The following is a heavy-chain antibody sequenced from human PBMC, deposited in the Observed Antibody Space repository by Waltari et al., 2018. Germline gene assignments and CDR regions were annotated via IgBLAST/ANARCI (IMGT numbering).Heavy chain of an antibody. CDR3: ADRYSGLDWAFVDS. J-gene: IGHJ4*02. D-gene: IGHD5-12*01. Sequence: QVQLQESGPGLLKPSETLSLTCTVSGASINSGGHYWTWIRQRPGTGLEWLGYIYSSGSSYSKPSLKSRLDISLDTSKNQFSLSLRSVTTADTAVYFCADRYSGLDWAFVDSWGQGLLVTVSS. V-gene: IGHV4-31*03. CDR2: IYSSGSS. CDR1: GASINSGGHY.